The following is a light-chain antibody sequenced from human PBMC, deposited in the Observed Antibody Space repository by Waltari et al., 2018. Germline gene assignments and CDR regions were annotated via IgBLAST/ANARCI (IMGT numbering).Light chain of an antibody. CDR2: DES. Sequence: SYVLTQPPSLSVAPGKTARLTCGGNDIGSKSVHWYQQRPGQAPVLVVYDESGRPSGIPERFSGSNSGNAVTLTISGVEAGDEADYYCQVWDSTSDHRVFGGGTKLTVL. V-gene: IGLV3-21*01. J-gene: IGLJ3*02. CDR3: QVWDSTSDHRV. CDR1: DIGSKS.